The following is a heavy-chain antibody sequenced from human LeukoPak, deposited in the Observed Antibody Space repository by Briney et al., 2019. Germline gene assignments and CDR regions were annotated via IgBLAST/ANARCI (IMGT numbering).Heavy chain of an antibody. CDR1: GSTSGSYA. D-gene: IGHD4-17*01. CDR2: SSGSGGST. CDR3: AKVSYGYYHDADDAFDI. V-gene: IGHV3-23*01. J-gene: IGHJ3*02. Sequence: GGSLSLSCAASGSTSGSYATSWVRPAPRKGLEWVSASSGSGGSTYYADSVKGLFTIYRDNSKNTLYLRMNSLRAEDTGVYYCAKVSYGYYHDADDAFDIWGQGTMVTVSS.